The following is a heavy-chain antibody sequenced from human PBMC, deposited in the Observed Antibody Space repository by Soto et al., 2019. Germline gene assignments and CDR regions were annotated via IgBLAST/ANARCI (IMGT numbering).Heavy chain of an antibody. J-gene: IGHJ4*02. Sequence: QVQLVESGGDLVKPGGSLRLSCAASGFPFSDYDMSWIRQAPGKGLEWVSSIGSSSGYTNYADSVKGRFTISRDNAKNSLYLQMNSLRAEDTAVYSCARRRPNGYYNYWGQGTLVTVSA. CDR2: IGSSSGYT. CDR1: GFPFSDYD. V-gene: IGHV3-11*05. D-gene: IGHD3-22*01. CDR3: ARRRPNGYYNY.